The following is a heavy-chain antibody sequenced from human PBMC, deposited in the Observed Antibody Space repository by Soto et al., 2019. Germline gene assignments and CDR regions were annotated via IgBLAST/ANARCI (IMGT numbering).Heavy chain of an antibody. CDR1: GFTFSSYA. CDR2: ISGSGGST. J-gene: IGHJ4*02. D-gene: IGHD3-22*01. CDR3: AKVGISGLLLGVYFDY. V-gene: IGHV3-23*01. Sequence: EVQLLESGGGLVQPGGSLRLSCAASGFTFSSYAMSWVRQAPGKGLEWVSAISGSGGSTYYADSVKGRFTISRDNSKNTLYLQMSSLRAEDTAVYYCAKVGISGLLLGVYFDYWGQGTLVTVSS.